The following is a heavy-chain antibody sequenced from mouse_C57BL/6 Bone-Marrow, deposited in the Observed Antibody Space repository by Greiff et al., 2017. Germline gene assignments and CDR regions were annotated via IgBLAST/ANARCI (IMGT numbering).Heavy chain of an antibody. V-gene: IGHV1-72*01. Sequence: QVQLKQPGAELVKPGASVKLSCKASGYTFTSYWMHWVKQRPGRGLEWIGRIDPNSGGTKYNEKFKSKATLTVDKPSSTAYMQLSSLTSEDSAVYYCALTTVVATNYFDYWGQGTTLTVSS. CDR2: IDPNSGGT. CDR3: ALTTVVATNYFDY. D-gene: IGHD1-1*01. CDR1: GYTFTSYW. J-gene: IGHJ2*01.